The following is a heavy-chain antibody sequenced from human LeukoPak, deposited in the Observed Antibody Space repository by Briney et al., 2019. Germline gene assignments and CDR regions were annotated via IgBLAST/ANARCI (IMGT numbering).Heavy chain of an antibody. V-gene: IGHV3-21*04. CDR3: AKAHCSPTSCSRIDY. CDR2: ISSSSSYI. D-gene: IGHD2-2*01. Sequence: PGGSLRLSCAASGFTFSSYSMNWVRQAPGQGLEWVSSISSSSSYIYYADSVKGRFTISRDNSKNTVYLQMSGLRAEDTALYYCAKAHCSPTSCSRIDYWGQGTLGTVSS. J-gene: IGHJ4*02. CDR1: GFTFSSYS.